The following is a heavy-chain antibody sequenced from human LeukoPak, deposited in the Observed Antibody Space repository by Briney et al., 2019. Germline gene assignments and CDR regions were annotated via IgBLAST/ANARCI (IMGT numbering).Heavy chain of an antibody. J-gene: IGHJ5*02. CDR3: ARGKIYDSSGYYSLGFDP. D-gene: IGHD3-22*01. CDR1: GYTFTSYD. CDR2: MNPNNDNT. V-gene: IGHV1-8*01. Sequence: GASVKVSCKASGYTFTSYDINWVRQATGQGLEWMGWMNPNNDNTGYAQKFQGRVTMTRNTSISTAYMELSSLRSEDTAVYYCARGKIYDSSGYYSLGFDPWGQGTPVTVSS.